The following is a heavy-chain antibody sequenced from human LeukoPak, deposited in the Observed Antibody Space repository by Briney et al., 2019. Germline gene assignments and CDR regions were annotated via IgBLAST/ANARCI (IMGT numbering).Heavy chain of an antibody. Sequence: GRSLRLSCAASGFTFSRYDMHWVRQAPGKGLEWAAFVSYDGTNQDYADSVKGRFTISRDNSKNTLYLQMNSLRAEDTAVYYCARGLTGGLDVWGQGTTVTVSS. CDR2: VSYDGTNQ. D-gene: IGHD1-20*01. CDR3: ARGLTGGLDV. J-gene: IGHJ6*02. V-gene: IGHV3-30-3*01. CDR1: GFTFSRYD.